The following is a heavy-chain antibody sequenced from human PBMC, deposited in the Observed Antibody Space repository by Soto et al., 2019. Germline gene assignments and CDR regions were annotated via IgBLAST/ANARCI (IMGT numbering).Heavy chain of an antibody. V-gene: IGHV4-34*01. Sequence: PSETLSLTCAVYGGSFSGYYWSWIRQPPGKGLEWIGEINHSGSTNYNPSLKSRVTISVDTSKNQFSLKLSSVTAADTAVYYCARILTGYNHPDFDYCGQGTLVTVSS. CDR2: INHSGST. CDR1: GGSFSGYY. CDR3: ARILTGYNHPDFDY. J-gene: IGHJ4*02. D-gene: IGHD3-9*01.